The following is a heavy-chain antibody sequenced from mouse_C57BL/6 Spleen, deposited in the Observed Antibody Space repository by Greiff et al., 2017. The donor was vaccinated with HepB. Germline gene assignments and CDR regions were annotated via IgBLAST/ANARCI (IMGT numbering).Heavy chain of an antibody. V-gene: IGHV1-15*01. J-gene: IGHJ4*01. Sequence: QVQLQHSGAELVRPGASVTLSCKASGYTFTDYEMHWVKQTPVHGLEWIGAIDPETGGTAYNQKFKGKAILTADKSSSTAYMELRSLTSEDSAVYYCTRRGTVGAMDYWGQGTSVTVSS. D-gene: IGHD1-1*01. CDR2: IDPETGGT. CDR3: TRRGTVGAMDY. CDR1: GYTFTDYE.